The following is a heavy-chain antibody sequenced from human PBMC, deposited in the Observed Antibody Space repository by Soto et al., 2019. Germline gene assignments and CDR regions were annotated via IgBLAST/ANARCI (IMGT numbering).Heavy chain of an antibody. CDR1: GLTISGKKY. J-gene: IGHJ3*01. CDR3: ATWHEREHAFDV. CDR2: LYDVDGS. D-gene: IGHD1-1*01. V-gene: IGHV3-53*01. Sequence: GGGLLQPGESLRLSCAAFGLTISGKKYVAWVRQAPGKGLEWVSALYDVDGSFYADSVTGRFTTSSDSSKTTVYLQMNDLRPDDTAVYYCATWHEREHAFDVWGQGTTVTISS.